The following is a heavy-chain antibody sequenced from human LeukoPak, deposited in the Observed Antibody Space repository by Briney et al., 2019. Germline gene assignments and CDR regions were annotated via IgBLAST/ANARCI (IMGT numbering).Heavy chain of an antibody. D-gene: IGHD1-26*01. Sequence: GGSLRLSCAASGFTFSSYEMNWVRQAPGKGLEWVSFVSSSGTTINQPDSVKGRFTISRDNAKNSVHLQMDNLRVEDTAVYYCARGWDRAHPTGFEFDVWGQGTLVTVSS. J-gene: IGHJ4*02. CDR3: ARGWDRAHPTGFEFDV. V-gene: IGHV3-48*03. CDR2: VSSSGTTI. CDR1: GFTFSSYE.